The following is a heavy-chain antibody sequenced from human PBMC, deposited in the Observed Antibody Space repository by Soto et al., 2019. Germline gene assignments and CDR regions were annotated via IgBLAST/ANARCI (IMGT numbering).Heavy chain of an antibody. V-gene: IGHV5-51*01. J-gene: IGHJ4*02. CDR3: ATSTSNLDY. CDR1: GYTFTSYW. D-gene: IGHD5-12*01. CDR2: IYPGDSDT. Sequence: GESLKISCKGSGYTFTSYWISWVRQMPGEGLEWMGAIYPGDSDTRYSPSFQGQVTISADKSISTAYLQWSSLKASDTAMYYCATSTSNLDYWGQGTLVTVSS.